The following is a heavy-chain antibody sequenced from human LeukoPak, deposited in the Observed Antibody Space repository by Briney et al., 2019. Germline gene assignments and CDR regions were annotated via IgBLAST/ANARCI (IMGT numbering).Heavy chain of an antibody. V-gene: IGHV4-59*12. Sequence: SETLSLTCTVSGGSISSYYWSWIRQPPGKGLEWIGYIYYSGSTNYNPSLKSRVTISVDTSKNQFSLKLSSVTAADTAVYYCAKTFRKAAADPDVFDPWGQGTLVTVSS. J-gene: IGHJ5*02. CDR2: IYYSGST. CDR3: AKTFRKAAADPDVFDP. D-gene: IGHD6-13*01. CDR1: GGSISSYY.